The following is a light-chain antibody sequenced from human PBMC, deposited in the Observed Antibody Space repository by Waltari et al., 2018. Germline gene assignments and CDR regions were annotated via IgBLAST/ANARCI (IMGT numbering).Light chain of an antibody. CDR1: TSDIGYYKY. V-gene: IGLV2-14*03. CDR2: DVS. CDR3: SSYSISSNYYV. J-gene: IGLJ1*01. Sequence: QSALTQPASVSGSPGQSITISCTGTTSDIGYYKYVSWYQQHPGKAPKLIIYDVSHRPSGGSDRFSGSKSGNTASLTISGLRAEDEADYHCSSYSISSNYYVFGTGTTVTVL.